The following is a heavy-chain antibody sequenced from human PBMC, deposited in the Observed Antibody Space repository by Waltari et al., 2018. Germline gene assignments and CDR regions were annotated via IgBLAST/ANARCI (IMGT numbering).Heavy chain of an antibody. J-gene: IGHJ4*02. V-gene: IGHV4-4*02. CDR2: VHGSGRT. CDR3: ARDRGRGLYLDT. Sequence: QLQLQESGPGLVKPSGTLSLICAVSGDSMSSTHWWSWVRQTPGKGLEWRGQVHGSGRTNYNPSFASRVTISLDTSTHHFALKVTSATAADTAFYYCARDRGRGLYLDTWGPGILVTVSP. D-gene: IGHD1-1*01. CDR1: GDSMSSTHW.